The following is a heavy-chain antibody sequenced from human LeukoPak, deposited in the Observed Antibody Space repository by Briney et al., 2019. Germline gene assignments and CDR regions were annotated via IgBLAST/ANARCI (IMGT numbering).Heavy chain of an antibody. D-gene: IGHD1-1*01. Sequence: PSETLSLTCTVSGGSISSYYWGWIRQPAGKGLEWIGRIYTSGSTNYNPSLKSRVTMSVDTSKNQFSLKLSSVTAADTAVYYCARDPVFAAPEVENAFDIWGQGTMVTVSS. J-gene: IGHJ3*02. V-gene: IGHV4-4*07. CDR2: IYTSGST. CDR1: GGSISSYY. CDR3: ARDPVFAAPEVENAFDI.